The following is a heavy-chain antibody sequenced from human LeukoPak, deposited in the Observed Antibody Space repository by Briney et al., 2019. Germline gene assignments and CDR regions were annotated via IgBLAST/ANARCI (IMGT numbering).Heavy chain of an antibody. CDR3: AKGTHFLSMVRGALDY. Sequence: IXVIGGSTYYADSGKGRVTISRDNSKNTLYLQMNSLRAEDTAVYYCAKGTHFLSMVRGALDYWGQGTLVTVSS. D-gene: IGHD3-10*01. J-gene: IGHJ4*02. CDR2: IXVIGGST. V-gene: IGHV3-23*01.